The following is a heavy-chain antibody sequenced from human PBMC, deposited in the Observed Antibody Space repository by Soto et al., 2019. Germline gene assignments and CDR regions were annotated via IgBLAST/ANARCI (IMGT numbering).Heavy chain of an antibody. D-gene: IGHD2-8*01. V-gene: IGHV3-74*01. Sequence: GGSLRLSCAASGLTFSDYWMHWVRQVPGKGLVWVSHINRASGTSTYYADSVEGRFSISRDNSKNTPYLQMNSLRAEDTAVYYCAKEWSDARTREKCGLVDYWGQGALVTVSS. CDR2: INRASGTST. CDR3: AKEWSDARTREKCGLVDY. J-gene: IGHJ4*02. CDR1: GLTFSDYW.